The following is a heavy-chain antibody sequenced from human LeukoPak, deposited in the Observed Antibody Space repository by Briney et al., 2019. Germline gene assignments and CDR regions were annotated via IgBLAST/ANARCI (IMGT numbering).Heavy chain of an antibody. CDR3: ARESFGAAAGYYFDY. CDR1: GGSISSGGYS. CDR2: IYHSEST. D-gene: IGHD6-13*01. V-gene: IGHV4-30-2*01. J-gene: IGHJ4*02. Sequence: SETLSLTCAVSGGSISSGGYSWSWIRQPPGKGLEWIGYIYHSESTYYNPSLKSRVTISVDRSKNQFSLKLSSVTAADTAVYYCARESFGAAAGYYFDYWGQGTLVTVSS.